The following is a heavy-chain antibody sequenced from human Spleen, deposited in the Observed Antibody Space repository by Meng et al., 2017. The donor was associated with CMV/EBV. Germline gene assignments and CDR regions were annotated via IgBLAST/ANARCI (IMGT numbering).Heavy chain of an antibody. Sequence: GESLKISCAASGFTFSSYSMNWVRQAPGKGLEWDSSISSSSYIYYADSVKGRFTISRDNAKNSLYLQMNSLRAEDTAVYYCARGSRSQYYYYGMDVWGQRTTVTVS. CDR3: ARGSRSQYYYYGMDV. J-gene: IGHJ6*02. CDR1: GFTFSSYS. V-gene: IGHV3-21*01. D-gene: IGHD3-10*01. CDR2: ISSSSYI.